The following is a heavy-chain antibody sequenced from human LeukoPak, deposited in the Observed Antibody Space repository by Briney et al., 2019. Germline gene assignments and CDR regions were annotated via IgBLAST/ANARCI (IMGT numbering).Heavy chain of an antibody. J-gene: IGHJ1*01. CDR2: IYYSGST. V-gene: IGHV4-39*07. D-gene: IGHD3-3*01. CDR3: ARAQSYYDFWSGSEFQH. Sequence: SQTLSLTCTVSGGSISSSSYYWGWIRQPPGKGLEWIGSIYYSGSTYYNPSLKSRVTISVDTSKNQFSLKLSSVTAADTAVYYCARAQSYYDFWSGSEFQHWGQGTLVTVSS. CDR1: GGSISSSSYY.